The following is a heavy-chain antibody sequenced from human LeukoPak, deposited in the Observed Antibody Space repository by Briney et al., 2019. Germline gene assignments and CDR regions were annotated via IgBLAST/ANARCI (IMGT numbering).Heavy chain of an antibody. V-gene: IGHV3-11*01. CDR2: ISSSGSTI. CDR3: ARDPSGDYSDWFDP. CDR1: GFTFSDYY. Sequence: GGSLRLSCAASGFTFSDYYMSWIRQAPGKGLEWVSYISSSGSTIYYADSVKGRLTISRDNAKNSLYLQMNSLRAEDTAVYYCARDPSGDYSDWFDPWGQGTLVTVSS. D-gene: IGHD4-17*01. J-gene: IGHJ5*02.